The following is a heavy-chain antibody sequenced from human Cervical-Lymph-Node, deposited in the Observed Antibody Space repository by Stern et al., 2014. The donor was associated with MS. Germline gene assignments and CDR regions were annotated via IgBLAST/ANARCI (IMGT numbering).Heavy chain of an antibody. J-gene: IGHJ4*02. CDR3: TTAPFSTPFDF. CDR1: GFTFTNVW. CDR2: SKAKTDGGAV. D-gene: IGHD2-2*01. V-gene: IGHV3-15*01. Sequence: VQLVESGGGLVKPGGSLRLSCAASGFTFTNVWMHWVRQAPGKGLEWVARSKAKTDGGAVDYAAPVKDRFTISRDDSKNILYLYMSSLKTEDTAVYYCTTAPFSTPFDFWGQGTLVAVTS.